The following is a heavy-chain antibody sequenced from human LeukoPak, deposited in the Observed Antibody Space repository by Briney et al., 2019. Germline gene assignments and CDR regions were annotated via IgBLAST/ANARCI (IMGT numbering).Heavy chain of an antibody. CDR3: AKTSRRTYYDSSGYTFDY. CDR1: GFTFSSYA. J-gene: IGHJ4*02. CDR2: ISGSGGST. V-gene: IGHV3-23*01. Sequence: PGGSLRLSCAASGFTFSSYAMSWVRQAPGKGLEWVSAISGSGGSTYYADSVKGRFTISRDNSKNTLYLQMNSLRAEDTALYYCAKTSRRTYYDSSGYTFDYWGQGTLVTVSS. D-gene: IGHD3-22*01.